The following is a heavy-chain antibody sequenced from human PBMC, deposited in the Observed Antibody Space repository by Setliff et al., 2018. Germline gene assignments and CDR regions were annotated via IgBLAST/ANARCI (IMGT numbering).Heavy chain of an antibody. V-gene: IGHV1-2*02. CDR3: SRGRRGSTWTSDF. Sequence: ASVKVSCKSSGYAFTDYYIHWIRQAPGQGPEWMGWINPHNGGTVYAENFQGRVTLTRDTSIATAYMELSRLSSDDTAVYYCSRGRRGSTWTSDFWGQGTRVTVSS. D-gene: IGHD6-6*01. CDR2: INPHNGGT. CDR1: GYAFTDYY. J-gene: IGHJ4*02.